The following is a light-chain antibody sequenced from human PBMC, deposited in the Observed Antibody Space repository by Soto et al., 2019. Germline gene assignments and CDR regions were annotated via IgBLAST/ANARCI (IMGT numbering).Light chain of an antibody. CDR2: ANR. J-gene: IGLJ2*01. Sequence: QSVLTQPPSVSGAPGQRVTISCTGNNSNIGAGYDVHWYQQLPGTAPKLLIYANRNRPAGVPDRFSASKSGTSASLAITGLQAEDEADYYCSSYTSSSTLVVFGGATKLTVL. V-gene: IGLV1-40*01. CDR3: SSYTSSSTLVV. CDR1: NSNIGAGYD.